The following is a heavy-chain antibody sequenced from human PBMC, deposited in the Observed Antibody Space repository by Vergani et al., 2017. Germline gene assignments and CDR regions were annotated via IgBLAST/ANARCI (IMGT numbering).Heavy chain of an antibody. CDR2: ISYDGSNK. CDR1: GFTFSSYA. V-gene: IGHV3-30*04. CDR3: ARAVAGLDY. Sequence: VQLVESGGGLVQPGGSLRLSCAASGFTFSSYAMHWVRQAPGKGLEWVAVISYDGSNKYYADSVKGRFTISRDNSKNTLYLQMNSLRAEDTAVYYCARAVAGLDYWGQGTLVTVSS. D-gene: IGHD6-13*01. J-gene: IGHJ4*02.